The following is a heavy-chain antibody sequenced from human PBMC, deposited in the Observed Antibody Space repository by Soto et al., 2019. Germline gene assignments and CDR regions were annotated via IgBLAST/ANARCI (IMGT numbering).Heavy chain of an antibody. CDR1: GYTFTSYA. Sequence: ALVKISCKASGYTFTSYAMHWVRQAPGQRLEWMGWINAGNGNTKYSQKFQGRVTITRDPSASTAYMDLSSLRSEDTAVYYCARSGGPPYDFWSGYSVYYHYGMDVWGQGTTVTVSS. J-gene: IGHJ6*02. CDR2: INAGNGNT. V-gene: IGHV1-3*01. CDR3: ARSGGPPYDFWSGYSVYYHYGMDV. D-gene: IGHD3-3*01.